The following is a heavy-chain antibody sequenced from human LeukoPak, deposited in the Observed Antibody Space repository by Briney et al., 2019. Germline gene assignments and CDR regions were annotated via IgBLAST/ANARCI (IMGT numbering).Heavy chain of an antibody. Sequence: SETLSLTCNVSGGSLTTHYWSWVRQSPDKGLEWIGQIYHTGSTHYNPSLRSRFTISVDTSKNMLFLTLRSVTVADTAVYYCAREGRWGLKYYFDSWGPGTRVIVSS. J-gene: IGHJ4*02. D-gene: IGHD4-23*01. CDR2: IYHTGST. CDR3: AREGRWGLKYYFDS. V-gene: IGHV4-59*11. CDR1: GGSLTTHY.